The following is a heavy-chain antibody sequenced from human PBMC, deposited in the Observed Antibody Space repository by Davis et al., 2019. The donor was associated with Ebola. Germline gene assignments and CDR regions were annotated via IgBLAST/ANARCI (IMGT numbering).Heavy chain of an antibody. J-gene: IGHJ4*02. Sequence: GGSLRLSCAASGFTFSVYYMSWIRQAPGKGPEWVSSISSSASYKNCADSVKGRFTISRDDAKKSLYLQMDSLRAEDTAVYYCAQQLGDYGGNALRYWGQGTLVTVSS. CDR3: AQQLGDYGGNALRY. V-gene: IGHV3-11*06. CDR1: GFTFSVYY. D-gene: IGHD4-23*01. CDR2: ISSSASYK.